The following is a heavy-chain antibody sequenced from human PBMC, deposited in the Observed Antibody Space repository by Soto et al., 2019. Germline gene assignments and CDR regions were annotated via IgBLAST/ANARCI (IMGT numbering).Heavy chain of an antibody. CDR3: AKDLGTDDFWSAYYTYYCMEV. CDR2: ISGSGDNT. V-gene: IGHV3-23*01. CDR1: GFTFSSYA. Sequence: EVQLLGSGGGLVQPGGSLRLSCAASGFTFSSYALTWVRQAPGEGLEWVSVISGSGDNTYYADSLKGRFTISRDNSKNTLYLQMISLRAEYTAVYYCAKDLGTDDFWSAYYTYYCMEVWVQGTTVTVS. D-gene: IGHD3-3*01. J-gene: IGHJ6*02.